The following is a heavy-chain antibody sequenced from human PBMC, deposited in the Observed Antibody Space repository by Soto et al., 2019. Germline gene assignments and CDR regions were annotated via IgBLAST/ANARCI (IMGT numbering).Heavy chain of an antibody. CDR3: ARRCDPSVGLCYPAFDY. Sequence: EVQLVQSGAEVKKPGESLKISCKGSGYTFATYWIGWVRQMPGKGLEWMGIIYPGRSTAIYSPSFQCQVTISADKSISAAYLQWSSLKDSNTAIYYCARRCDPSVGLCYPAFDYWGQGTLVTVSS. CDR2: IYPGRSTA. V-gene: IGHV5-51*01. J-gene: IGHJ4*02. CDR1: GYTFATYW. D-gene: IGHD2-15*01.